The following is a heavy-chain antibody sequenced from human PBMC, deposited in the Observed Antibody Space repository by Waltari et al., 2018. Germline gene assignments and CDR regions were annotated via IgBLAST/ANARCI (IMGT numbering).Heavy chain of an antibody. Sequence: EVQLLESGGGLVQPGGSLRLSCAASGFTFSSYAMSWVRQAPGKGLEGVSAISGSGGSTYYADSVKGRFTISRDNSKNTLYLQMNSLRAEDTAVYYCAKDQPQRIVGATGPFDYWGQGTLVTVSS. D-gene: IGHD1-26*01. J-gene: IGHJ4*02. CDR2: ISGSGGST. CDR3: AKDQPQRIVGATGPFDY. V-gene: IGHV3-23*01. CDR1: GFTFSSYA.